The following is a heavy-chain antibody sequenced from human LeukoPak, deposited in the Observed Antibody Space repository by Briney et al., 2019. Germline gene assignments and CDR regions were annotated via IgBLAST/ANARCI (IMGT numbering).Heavy chain of an antibody. CDR3: ARGPYIMGASPFDY. CDR2: ISSNGGST. Sequence: QPGGSLRLSCSASGFTFSSYAMHWVRQAPGKGLEYVSAISSNGGSTYYADSVKGRFTISRDNSKNTLYLQMSSLRAEDTAVYYCARGPYIMGASPFDYWGQGTLVTVSS. D-gene: IGHD1-26*01. CDR1: GFTFSSYA. J-gene: IGHJ4*02. V-gene: IGHV3-64D*06.